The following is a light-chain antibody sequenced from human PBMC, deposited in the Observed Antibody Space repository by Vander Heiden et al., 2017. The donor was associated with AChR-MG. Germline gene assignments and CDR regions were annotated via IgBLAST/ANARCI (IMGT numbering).Light chain of an antibody. CDR1: QSVSSSF. CDR3: QQAGNSPLT. Sequence: EIVLTQSPGTLSLSPGGGATLPCRARQSVSSSFLAWYQQKPGQAPSLLIYGASSRATGIPDRFSGSGSGTDFTLTISRLEPEDFAVYYCQQAGNSPLTFGGGTKVEIK. J-gene: IGKJ4*01. V-gene: IGKV3-20*01. CDR2: GAS.